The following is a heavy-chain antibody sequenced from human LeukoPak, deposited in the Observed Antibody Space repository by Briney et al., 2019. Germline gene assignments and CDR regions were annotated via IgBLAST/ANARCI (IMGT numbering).Heavy chain of an antibody. CDR3: AACSSTSCYDNWFDP. Sequence: GASVKVSCKASGGTFSSYAISWVRQAPGQGLEWMGGIIPIFGTANYAQKFQGRVTITADESTSTAYMELSSLRSEDTAVYYCAACSSTSCYDNWFDPWDQGTLVTVSS. D-gene: IGHD2-2*01. V-gene: IGHV1-69*13. CDR1: GGTFSSYA. CDR2: IIPIFGTA. J-gene: IGHJ5*02.